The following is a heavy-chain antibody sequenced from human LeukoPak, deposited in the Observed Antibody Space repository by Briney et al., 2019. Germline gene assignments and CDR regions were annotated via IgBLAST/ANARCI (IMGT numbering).Heavy chain of an antibody. CDR3: ARDSGPYYDFWSGYFNNYYYGMDV. CDR1: GFTFSSYW. Sequence: GGSLRLSCAASGFTFSSYWMSWVRQAPGKGLEWVANIKQDGSEKYYVDSVKGRLTISRDNAKNSLYLQMNSLRAEDTAVYYCARDSGPYYDFWSGYFNNYYYGMDVWGQGTTVTVSS. CDR2: IKQDGSEK. V-gene: IGHV3-7*01. D-gene: IGHD3-3*01. J-gene: IGHJ6*02.